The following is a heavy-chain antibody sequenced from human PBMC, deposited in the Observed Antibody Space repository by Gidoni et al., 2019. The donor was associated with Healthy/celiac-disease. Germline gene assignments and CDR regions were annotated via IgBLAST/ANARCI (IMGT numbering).Heavy chain of an antibody. CDR1: GFTFRSYA. J-gene: IGHJ6*02. V-gene: IGHV3-30-3*01. CDR2: ISYDGSNK. Sequence: QVQLVESGGGVVQPGRSLRLSCAASGFTFRSYAMHWVRQAPGKGLGWVAVISYDGSNKYYADSVKGRFTISRDNSKNTLYLQMNSLRAEDTAVYYCARDGWTYCTNGVCGGMDVWGQGTTVTVSS. CDR3: ARDGWTYCTNGVCGGMDV. D-gene: IGHD2-8*01.